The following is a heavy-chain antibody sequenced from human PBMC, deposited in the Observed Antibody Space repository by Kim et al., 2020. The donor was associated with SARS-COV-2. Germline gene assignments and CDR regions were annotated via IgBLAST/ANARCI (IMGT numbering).Heavy chain of an antibody. CDR3: AKDVAVTTNGMDV. D-gene: IGHD4-17*01. V-gene: IGHV3-9*01. Sequence: YADSVKGRFTISRDNAKNSLYLQMNSLRTEDTALYYCAKDVAVTTNGMDVWGQGTTVTVSS. J-gene: IGHJ6*02.